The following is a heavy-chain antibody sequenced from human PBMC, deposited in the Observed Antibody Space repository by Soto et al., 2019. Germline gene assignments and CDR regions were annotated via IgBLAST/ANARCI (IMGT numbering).Heavy chain of an antibody. CDR2: INAGNGNT. Sequence: SVKVSCKASGITFTTYAIHWVRQAPGQGLEWMGWINAGNGNTRYSQKFQGRVTLTRDTSASTAYMDLSSLTSEVAAIYYCARAISGYVTWGQGTLVTVSS. V-gene: IGHV1-3*01. J-gene: IGHJ5*02. D-gene: IGHD5-12*01. CDR1: GITFTTYA. CDR3: ARAISGYVT.